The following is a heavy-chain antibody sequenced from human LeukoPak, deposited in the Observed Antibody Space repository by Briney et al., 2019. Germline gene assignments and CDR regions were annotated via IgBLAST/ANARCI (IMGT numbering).Heavy chain of an antibody. V-gene: IGHV1-46*01. CDR3: ARDRSVDSSGWYFSHYYYYYGMDV. Sequence: GASVKVSCKASGYTFTSYYMHWVRQAPGQGLEWMGIINPSGGSTSYAQKFQGRVTMTRDTSTSTVYVELSSLRSEDTAVYYCARDRSVDSSGWYFSHYYYYYGMDVWGQGTTVTVSS. D-gene: IGHD6-19*01. CDR2: INPSGGST. CDR1: GYTFTSYY. J-gene: IGHJ6*02.